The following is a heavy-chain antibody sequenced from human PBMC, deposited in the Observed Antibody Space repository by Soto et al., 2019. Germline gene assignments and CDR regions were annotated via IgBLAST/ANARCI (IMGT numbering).Heavy chain of an antibody. V-gene: IGHV4-30-2*01. D-gene: IGHD4-17*01. CDR2: FYHSGST. J-gene: IGHJ3*02. CDR1: GGSISIAGYS. CDR3: ARDYGGNSGSNAFDI. Sequence: QLQLQESGSGLVKPSQTLFLTCAVSGGSISIAGYSWSWIRQPPGKGLEWIGYFYHSGSTFYNPSLKSRVTISVDRSKNQFSLKLSSVTAADTAVYYCARDYGGNSGSNAFDIWGQGTMVTVSS.